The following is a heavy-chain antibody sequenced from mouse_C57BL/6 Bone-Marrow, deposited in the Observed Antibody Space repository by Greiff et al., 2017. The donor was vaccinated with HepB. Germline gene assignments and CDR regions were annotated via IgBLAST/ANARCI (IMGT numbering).Heavy chain of an antibody. CDR2: IRSKSNNYAT. J-gene: IGHJ4*01. CDR1: GFSFNTYA. V-gene: IGHV10-1*01. CDR3: VRPLRGAMDY. Sequence: EVMLVESGGGLVQPKGSLKLSCAASGFSFNTYAMNWVRQAPGKGLEWVARIRSKSNNYATYYADSVKDRFTISRDDSASMLYLQMNNLKTEDTAMYYCVRPLRGAMDYWGQGTSVTVSS. D-gene: IGHD1-1*01.